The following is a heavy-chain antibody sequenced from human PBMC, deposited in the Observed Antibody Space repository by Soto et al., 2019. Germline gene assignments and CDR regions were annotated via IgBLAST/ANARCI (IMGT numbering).Heavy chain of an antibody. CDR2: INAGNGNT. V-gene: IGHV1-3*01. CDR3: AREGLAYCGGDCSAGWFDP. Sequence: QVQLVQSGAEVKKPGASVKVSCKASGYTFTSYAMHWVRQAPGQRLEWMGWINAGNGNTKYSQKFQGRVTITRDTSASTAYMELSSLRSEDTAVYYSAREGLAYCGGDCSAGWFDPWGQGTLVTVSS. J-gene: IGHJ5*02. D-gene: IGHD2-21*02. CDR1: GYTFTSYA.